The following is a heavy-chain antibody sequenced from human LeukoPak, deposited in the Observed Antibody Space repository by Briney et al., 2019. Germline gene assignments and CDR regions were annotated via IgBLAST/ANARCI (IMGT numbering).Heavy chain of an antibody. CDR2: VDSDGGGT. CDR1: RFTFNKHW. CDR3: ARGRPHLLPDS. J-gene: IGHJ4*02. V-gene: IGHV3-74*01. D-gene: IGHD2-15*01. Sequence: PGGSLRLSCAASRFTFNKHWIHWARQAPGKGLVWVSRVDSDGGGTTFVDSVKGRFTISRDNAKNTVYLQMSSLRVEDTAVYYCARGRPHLLPDSWGQGTLVTVSS.